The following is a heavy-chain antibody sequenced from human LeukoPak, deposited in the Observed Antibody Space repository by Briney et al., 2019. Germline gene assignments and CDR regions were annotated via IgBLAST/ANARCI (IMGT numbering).Heavy chain of an antibody. CDR3: ARDFLGAADP. J-gene: IGHJ5*02. CDR1: GGSFSGYY. V-gene: IGHV4-34*01. D-gene: IGHD1-26*01. Sequence: SETLSLTCAVYGGSFSGYYWSWIRQPPGKGLEWIGEINHSGSTNYNPSLKSRVTISVDTSKNQFSLKLSSVTAADTAVYYCARDFLGAADPWGQGTLVTVSS. CDR2: INHSGST.